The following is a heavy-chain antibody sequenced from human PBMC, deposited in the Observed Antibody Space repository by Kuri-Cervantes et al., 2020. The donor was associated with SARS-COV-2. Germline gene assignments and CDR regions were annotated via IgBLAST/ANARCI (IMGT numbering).Heavy chain of an antibody. J-gene: IGHJ4*02. D-gene: IGHD6-19*01. CDR3: AKDLRGSSGWYGHTLDY. V-gene: IGHV3-13*05. CDR1: GFTFSNYD. CDR2: IGTAGDP. Sequence: GGSLRLSCAASGFTFSNYDMHWVRQATGKGLEWVSAIGTAGDPYYPGSVKGRFTISRENAKNSLYLQMNSLRAGDTAVYYCAKDLRGSSGWYGHTLDYWGQGTLVTVSS.